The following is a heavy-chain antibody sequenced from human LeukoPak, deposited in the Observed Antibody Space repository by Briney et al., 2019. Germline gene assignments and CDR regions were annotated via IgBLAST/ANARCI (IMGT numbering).Heavy chain of an antibody. CDR1: GYTFTSYY. Sequence: ASVKVSCKASGYTFTSYYMHWVRQATGQGLEWMGWMNPNSGNTGYAQKFQGRVTMTRNTSISTAYMELSSLRSEDTAVYYCARSFDWFTFDPWGQGTLVTVSS. CDR2: MNPNSGNT. CDR3: ARSFDWFTFDP. V-gene: IGHV1-8*02. D-gene: IGHD3-9*01. J-gene: IGHJ5*02.